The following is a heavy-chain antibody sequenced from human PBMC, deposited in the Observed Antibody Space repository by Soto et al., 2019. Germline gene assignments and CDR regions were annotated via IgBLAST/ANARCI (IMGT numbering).Heavy chain of an antibody. D-gene: IGHD3-10*01. CDR2: ISAYNGNT. CDR3: ARGRNYYGSAADAFDI. V-gene: IGHV1-18*01. Sequence: QVQLVQSGAEVKKPGASVKVSCKASGYTFTSYGLRWVRQAPGQGLEWMGWISAYNGNTNYAQKLQGRVTMTTDTSTSTAYMELRSLRSDDTAVYYCARGRNYYGSAADAFDIWGQGTMVTVSA. CDR1: GYTFTSYG. J-gene: IGHJ3*02.